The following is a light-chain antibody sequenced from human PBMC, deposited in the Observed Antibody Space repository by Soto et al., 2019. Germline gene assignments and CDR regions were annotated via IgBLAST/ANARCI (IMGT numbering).Light chain of an antibody. Sequence: EIVLTQSPGTLSLSPGERASLSCRASQSVSSNYLAWYQQKSGQAPSLLIYDVSRRATGIPERFSGSGSGTEFTLTISRLEPEDFAVYFCQQYGSSPITFGQGTRLEIK. J-gene: IGKJ5*01. V-gene: IGKV3-20*01. CDR1: QSVSSNY. CDR3: QQYGSSPIT. CDR2: DVS.